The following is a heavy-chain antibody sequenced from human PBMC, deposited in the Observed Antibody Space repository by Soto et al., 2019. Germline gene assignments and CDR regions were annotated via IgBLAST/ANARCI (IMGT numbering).Heavy chain of an antibody. D-gene: IGHD1-26*01. V-gene: IGHV4-4*02. CDR2: VYQSGGT. Sequence: QVPLQESGPGLVEPSGTLSLTCAVSGGSISSGNWWSWIRQPPGKGLQWIGEVYQSGGTNYNPSLNSRAXXSXAXXKNQFSLKLSSVTAADTAVYYCARNLGGRLYGMDVWGQGTTLTVSS. CDR1: GGSISSGNW. CDR3: ARNLGGRLYGMDV. J-gene: IGHJ6*02.